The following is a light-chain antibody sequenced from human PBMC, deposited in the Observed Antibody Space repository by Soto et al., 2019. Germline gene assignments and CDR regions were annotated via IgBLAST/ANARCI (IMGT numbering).Light chain of an antibody. CDR2: AAS. CDR3: QQSYSTPLT. J-gene: IGKJ4*01. V-gene: IGKV1-39*01. Sequence: DIQMTQSPSSLSASVGDRVTITCRGSQSISSYLNWYQQKPGKAPKLLIYAASSLQSGVPSRFSGSGSGTDFTLTISSLQPEDFATYYCQQSYSTPLTFGGGTKVEI. CDR1: QSISSY.